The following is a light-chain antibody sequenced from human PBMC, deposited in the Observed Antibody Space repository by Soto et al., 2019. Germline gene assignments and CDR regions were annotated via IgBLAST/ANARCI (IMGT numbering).Light chain of an antibody. Sequence: DIVMSQSPDSLAVSLGERATFNCKSSQSILHSSTNRNYLAWYQQKPGQPLRLLFYWASTRASGVPDRFSAIGSATDFTLTISTLQAEDVAVYHCQQYYRTPPTFGQGTKVEIK. V-gene: IGKV4-1*01. CDR2: WAS. CDR1: QSILHSSTNRNY. CDR3: QQYYRTPPT. J-gene: IGKJ1*01.